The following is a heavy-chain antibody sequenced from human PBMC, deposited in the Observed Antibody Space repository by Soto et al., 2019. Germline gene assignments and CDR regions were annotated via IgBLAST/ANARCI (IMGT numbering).Heavy chain of an antibody. Sequence: QVQLQQWGAGLLKPSETLSLTCAVYGGSFSGYYWSWIRQPPGKGLEWIGEINHSGSTNYNPSLKSRVTISLDTSKNQFSLKLSSVTAADTSAYYCARGPPVVVPAATDDAFDIWGPGTMVTVSS. D-gene: IGHD2-2*01. CDR2: INHSGST. V-gene: IGHV4-34*01. CDR3: ARGPPVVVPAATDDAFDI. J-gene: IGHJ3*02. CDR1: GGSFSGYY.